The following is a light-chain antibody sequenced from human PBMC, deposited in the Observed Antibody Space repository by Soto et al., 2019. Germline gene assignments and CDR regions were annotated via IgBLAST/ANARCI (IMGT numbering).Light chain of an antibody. CDR3: GTWDASLSAGV. CDR1: SSNIETNP. CDR2: NDD. Sequence: QSVLTQPPSVSAAPGQKVTISCSGSSSNIETNPVSWYRHLPGTVPKLLIHNDDKRPSGIPDRFSGSKSGTSATLGITGLQTGDEADYYCGTWDASLSAGVFGGGTNLTVL. V-gene: IGLV1-51*01. J-gene: IGLJ2*01.